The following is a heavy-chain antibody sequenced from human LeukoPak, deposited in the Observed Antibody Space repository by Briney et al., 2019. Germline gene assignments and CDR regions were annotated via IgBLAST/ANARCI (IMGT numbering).Heavy chain of an antibody. Sequence: GSLRLSCAASGFTFSSYSMNWVRQAPGKGLEWVSSISSSSSYIYYADSVKGRFTISRDNAKNSLYLQMNSLRAEDTAVYYCAREGLYGGYDSNWGQGTLVTVSS. CDR2: ISSSSSYI. D-gene: IGHD5-12*01. J-gene: IGHJ4*02. V-gene: IGHV3-21*01. CDR3: AREGLYGGYDSN. CDR1: GFTFSSYS.